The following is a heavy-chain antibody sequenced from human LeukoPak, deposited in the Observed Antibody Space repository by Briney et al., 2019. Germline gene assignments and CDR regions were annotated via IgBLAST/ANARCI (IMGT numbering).Heavy chain of an antibody. J-gene: IGHJ5*02. Sequence: PSETLSLTCTVSGGSISSGSYYWSWIRQPAGKGLEWIGRIYTSGSTNYNPSLKSRVTISVDTSKNQFSLKLSSVTAADTAVYYCARGRPFTVGFDPWGQGTLVTVSS. CDR3: ARGRPFTVGFDP. CDR1: GGSISSGSYY. V-gene: IGHV4-61*02. D-gene: IGHD4-17*01. CDR2: IYTSGST.